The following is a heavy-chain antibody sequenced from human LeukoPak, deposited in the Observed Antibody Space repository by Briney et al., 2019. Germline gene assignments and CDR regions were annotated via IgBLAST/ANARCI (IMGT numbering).Heavy chain of an antibody. CDR2: ISSSSSYI. CDR1: GFTFSSYS. V-gene: IGHV3-21*01. D-gene: IGHD4-17*01. CDR3: ARDPSSGDYGPYYFDY. J-gene: IGHJ4*02. Sequence: PGGSLRLSCAASGFTFSSYSMNWVRQAPGKGLEWVSSISSSSSYIYYADSVKGRFTISRDNAKNSLYLQMNSLRAEDTAVYYCARDPSSGDYGPYYFDYWGQGTLVTVSS.